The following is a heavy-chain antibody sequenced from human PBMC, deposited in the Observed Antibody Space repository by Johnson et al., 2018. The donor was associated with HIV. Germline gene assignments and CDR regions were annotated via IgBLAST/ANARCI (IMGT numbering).Heavy chain of an antibody. CDR3: AREGGGFREFGGFDI. D-gene: IGHD3-10*01. V-gene: IGHV3-20*04. J-gene: IGHJ3*02. CDR1: GFTFDDYA. Sequence: VQLVESGGGVVQPGRSLRLSCAASGFTFDDYAMSWVRQAPGKGLEWVSGINWNGGGTGYADSVKGRFTISRDNAKNSLYLQMNSLRAEDTALYYCAREGGGFREFGGFDIWGQGTMVTVSS. CDR2: INWNGGGT.